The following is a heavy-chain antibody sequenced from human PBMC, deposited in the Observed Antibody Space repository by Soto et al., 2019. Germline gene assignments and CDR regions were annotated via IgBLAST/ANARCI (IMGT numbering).Heavy chain of an antibody. V-gene: IGHV3-53*01. Sequence: GGSLRLSCAASGFTVSSNYMSWVRQAPGKGLEWVSVIYSGGSTYYADSVKGRFTISRDNSKNTLYLQMNSLRAEDTAVYYCARGPSVDYDSSCYSDWGQGTLVTVSS. CDR1: GFTVSSNY. D-gene: IGHD3-22*01. CDR3: ARGPSVDYDSSCYSD. J-gene: IGHJ4*02. CDR2: IYSGGST.